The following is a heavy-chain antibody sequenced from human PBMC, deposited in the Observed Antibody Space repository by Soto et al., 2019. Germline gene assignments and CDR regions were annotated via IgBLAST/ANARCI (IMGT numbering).Heavy chain of an antibody. Sequence: ASVKVSCKASGYTFTSYDINWVRQATGQGLEWMGWMNPNSGNTGYAQKFQGRVTMTRNTSISTAYMELSSLRSEDTAVYYCARGSLLLWFGESRSEDYMDFWGKGTTVTVSS. D-gene: IGHD3-10*01. CDR3: ARGSLLLWFGESRSEDYMDF. J-gene: IGHJ6*03. CDR1: GYTFTSYD. CDR2: MNPNSGNT. V-gene: IGHV1-8*01.